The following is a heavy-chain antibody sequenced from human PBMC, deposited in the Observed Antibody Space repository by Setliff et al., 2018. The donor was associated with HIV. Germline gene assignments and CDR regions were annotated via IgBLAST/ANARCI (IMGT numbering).Heavy chain of an antibody. J-gene: IGHJ6*03. CDR3: AKQYCGGDCYSDSYYYMDV. CDR1: GGSISSHY. Sequence: SETLSLTCTVSGGSISSHYWSWIRQPPGKGLEWIGYIYYSGSTNYNPSLKSRVTISVDTSKNQFSLKLSSVTAADTAVYYCAKQYCGGDCYSDSYYYMDVWGKGTTVTVS. V-gene: IGHV4-59*08. CDR2: IYYSGST. D-gene: IGHD2-21*01.